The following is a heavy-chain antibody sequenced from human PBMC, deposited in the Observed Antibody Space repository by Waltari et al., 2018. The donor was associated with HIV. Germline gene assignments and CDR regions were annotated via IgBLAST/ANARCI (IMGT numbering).Heavy chain of an antibody. J-gene: IGHJ6*02. CDR1: GFTFSSYG. CDR2: ISYDGSNK. Sequence: QVQLVESGGGVVQPGRSLRLSCAASGFTFSSYGMHWVRQAPGKGLEWVAVISYDGSNKYYADSVKGRFTISRDNSKNTLYLQMNSLRAEDTAVYYCAKELAYYDSSGYNYYYYYGMDVWGQGTTVTVSS. D-gene: IGHD3-22*01. CDR3: AKELAYYDSSGYNYYYYYGMDV. V-gene: IGHV3-30*18.